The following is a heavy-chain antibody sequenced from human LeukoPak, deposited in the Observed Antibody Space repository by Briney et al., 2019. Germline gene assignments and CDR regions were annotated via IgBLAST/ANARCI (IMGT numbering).Heavy chain of an antibody. V-gene: IGHV4-30-4*01. D-gene: IGHD6-13*01. CDR3: ASPPGYSSSWYKDY. Sequence: SETLSLTCTVSGGSISSGDYYWSWIRQPPGKGLEWIGYIYYSGSTYYNPSLKSRVTISVDTSKNQFSLKLSSVTAADTAVYYCASPPGYSSSWYKDYWGQGTLVTVSS. J-gene: IGHJ4*02. CDR1: GGSISSGDYY. CDR2: IYYSGST.